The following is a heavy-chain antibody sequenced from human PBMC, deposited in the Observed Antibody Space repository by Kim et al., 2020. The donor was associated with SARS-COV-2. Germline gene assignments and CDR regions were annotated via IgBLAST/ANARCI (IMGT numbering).Heavy chain of an antibody. Sequence: GSLRLSCAASGLTVSSNYMSWVRQAPGKGLEWVSVIYTGGSTYYADSVKGRFTISRDNSKNTLYLQMNSLRAEDTAVYYCARQRGTGTLYYFDYWGQGTLVTVSS. J-gene: IGHJ4*02. D-gene: IGHD3-9*01. CDR2: IYTGGST. V-gene: IGHV3-53*01. CDR1: GLTVSSNY. CDR3: ARQRGTGTLYYFDY.